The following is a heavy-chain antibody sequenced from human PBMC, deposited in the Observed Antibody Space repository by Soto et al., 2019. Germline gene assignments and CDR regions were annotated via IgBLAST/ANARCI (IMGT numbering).Heavy chain of an antibody. CDR2: IYYSGNT. Sequence: PSETLSLTCSVSGGSISSYYWSWIRQPPGKGLEWIGYIYYSGNTNYNPSLKSRVTISVDTSKNQFSLKLSSVTAADTAVDYWSRRVKYGSGRRPAYYFDYWGQGTLVTVSS. CDR3: SRRVKYGSGRRPAYYFDY. CDR1: GGSISSYY. V-gene: IGHV4-59*01. D-gene: IGHD3-10*01. J-gene: IGHJ4*02.